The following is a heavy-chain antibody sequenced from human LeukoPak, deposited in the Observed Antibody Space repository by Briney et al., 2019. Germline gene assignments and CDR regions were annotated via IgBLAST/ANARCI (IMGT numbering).Heavy chain of an antibody. CDR2: INPNSGGT. J-gene: IGHJ4*02. V-gene: IGHV1-2*06. CDR1: GYTFTGYY. CDR3: ARDRLLSGYSSSWYVS. D-gene: IGHD6-13*01. Sequence: ASVKVSCKASGYTFTGYYMHWVRQAPGQGLEWMGRINPNSGGTNYAQKFQGRVTMTRDTSISTAYMELRRLRSDDTAVYYCARDRLLSGYSSSWYVSWGQGTLVTVSS.